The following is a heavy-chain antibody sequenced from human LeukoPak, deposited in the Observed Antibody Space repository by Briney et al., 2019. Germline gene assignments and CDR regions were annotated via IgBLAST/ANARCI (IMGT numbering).Heavy chain of an antibody. CDR2: ICAYNGNT. D-gene: IGHD5-18*01. Sequence: GSVKVSCKASGYTFASDGISWGRQAPGQGLEWMGWICAYNGNTNYAQKPQGRVTMTTATSRSTGYIELRCLRSADTAVYYWTRDRVFVDTGMVAPIQYFDYWGQGTLVTVYS. CDR3: TRDRVFVDTGMVAPIQYFDY. CDR1: GYTFASDG. J-gene: IGHJ4*02. V-gene: IGHV1-18*01.